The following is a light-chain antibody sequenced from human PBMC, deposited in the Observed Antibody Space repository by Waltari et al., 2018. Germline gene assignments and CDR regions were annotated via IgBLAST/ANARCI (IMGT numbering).Light chain of an antibody. Sequence: QSVLTQPPSASGTPGQRVTLTCSGSRSNIGAAAVNWYQVLPGTAPKLLIYSTKQRPSGVPERFSGAMSGTSASLAISRLQSEDEADYYCATWDYSLDGQVFGGGTKLTVL. CDR2: STK. V-gene: IGLV1-44*01. CDR1: RSNIGAAA. CDR3: ATWDYSLDGQV. J-gene: IGLJ3*02.